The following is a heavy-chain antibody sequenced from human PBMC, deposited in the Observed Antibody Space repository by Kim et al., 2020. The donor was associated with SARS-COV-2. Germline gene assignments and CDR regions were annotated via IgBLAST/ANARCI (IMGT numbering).Heavy chain of an antibody. Sequence: GGSLRLSCAASGFTFGDYTMNWVRQAPGKGLEWLSFISSSGTIILYADSVKGRFTVSRDNAKNSLSLEMNGLRAEDTAVYYCAGTVSFTYYYRGMDVWGQGTTVTVSS. V-gene: IGHV3-48*04. CDR1: GFTFGDYT. J-gene: IGHJ6*02. CDR3: AGTVSFTYYYRGMDV. D-gene: IGHD3-10*01. CDR2: ISSSGTII.